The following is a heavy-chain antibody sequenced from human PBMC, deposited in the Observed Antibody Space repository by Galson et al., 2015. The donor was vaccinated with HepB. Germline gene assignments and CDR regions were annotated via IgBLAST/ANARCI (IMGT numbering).Heavy chain of an antibody. J-gene: IGHJ4*02. V-gene: IGHV4-31*03. D-gene: IGHD3-22*01. CDR3: ARSPGGSSGTFFDY. CDR2: IYYSGST. CDR1: GGSIISGGHY. Sequence: GQLQESGPGLAKPSETLSLTCTVSGGSIISGGHYWSWIRQHPGKGLEWIGYIYYSGSTYYNPSLKSRVTISVDTSKNQFSLKLSSVTAADTAVYYCARSPGGSSGTFFDYWGQGTLVTVSS.